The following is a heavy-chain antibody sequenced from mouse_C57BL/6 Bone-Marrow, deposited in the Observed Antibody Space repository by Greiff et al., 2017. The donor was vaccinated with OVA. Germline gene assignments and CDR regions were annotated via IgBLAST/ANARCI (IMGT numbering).Heavy chain of an antibody. CDR3: ARGPYYYGSLFDY. D-gene: IGHD1-1*01. CDR1: GYSITSGYY. Sequence: EVQLVESGPGLVKPSQSLSLPCSVTGYSITSGYYWNWIRQFPGNKLEWMGYISYDGSNNYNPSLKNRISITRDTSKNQFFLKLNSVTTEDTATYYCARGPYYYGSLFDYWGQGTTLTVSS. CDR2: ISYDGSN. J-gene: IGHJ2*01. V-gene: IGHV3-6*01.